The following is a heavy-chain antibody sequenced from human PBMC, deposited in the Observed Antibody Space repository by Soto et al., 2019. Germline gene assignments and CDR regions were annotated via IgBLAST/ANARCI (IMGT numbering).Heavy chain of an antibody. CDR1: GFTFSSYA. CDR2: ISGSGGST. V-gene: IGHV3-23*01. CDR3: AKDTTAPGSSDWFDP. Sequence: GGSLRLSCAASGFTFSSYAMSWVRQAPGKGLEWVSAISGSGGSTYYADSVKGRFTISRDNSKNTLYLQMNSLRAEDTAVYYCAKDTTAPGSSDWFDPWGQGTLVTVSS. J-gene: IGHJ5*02. D-gene: IGHD1-1*01.